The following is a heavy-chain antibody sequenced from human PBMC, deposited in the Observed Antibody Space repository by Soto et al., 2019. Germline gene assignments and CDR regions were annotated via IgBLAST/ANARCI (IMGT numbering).Heavy chain of an antibody. D-gene: IGHD5-12*01. CDR2: IYYRANP. CDR1: GWSISSYY. Sequence: QVQLQESGPGLVKPSETLSLTCTVSGWSISSYYWSWIRQPPGKGLEWIGYIYYRANPNYNPSLKSRVTXSXDXFKNQFSLKLSSVTAADTAVYYCARHYGDGYDYLDYWGQGTLVTVSS. J-gene: IGHJ4*02. V-gene: IGHV4-59*08. CDR3: ARHYGDGYDYLDY.